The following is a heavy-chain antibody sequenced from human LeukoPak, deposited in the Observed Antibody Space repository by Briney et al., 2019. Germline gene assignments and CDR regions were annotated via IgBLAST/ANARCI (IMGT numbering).Heavy chain of an antibody. CDR3: ARHRLLWFGELFYGWFDP. Sequence: SQTLSLTCTVSGNSISSGDNYWSWIRQPAGKGLEWLGRIYTSGSTNYNPSLKSRVTISVDTSKNQFSLKLSSVTAADTAVYYCARHRLLWFGELFYGWFDPWGQGTLVTVSS. D-gene: IGHD3-10*01. J-gene: IGHJ5*02. V-gene: IGHV4-61*02. CDR2: IYTSGST. CDR1: GNSISSGDNY.